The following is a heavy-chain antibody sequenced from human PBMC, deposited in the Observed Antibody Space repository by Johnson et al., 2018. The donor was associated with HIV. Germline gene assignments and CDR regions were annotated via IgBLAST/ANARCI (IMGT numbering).Heavy chain of an antibody. CDR1: GFTFTSFA. CDR3: ARDRRVAAITYACDF. V-gene: IGHV3-30*04. J-gene: IGHJ3*01. D-gene: IGHD6-13*01. Sequence: QVQLVESGGGVVQPGTSLRLSCAASGFTFTSFAMNWVRQAPGKGLEWVALMSYDGSNKFYADSLKGRFTVSRDISKNTLYLQINGLSAEDTAVYYCARDRRVAAITYACDFWGQGTMVTVSS. CDR2: MSYDGSNK.